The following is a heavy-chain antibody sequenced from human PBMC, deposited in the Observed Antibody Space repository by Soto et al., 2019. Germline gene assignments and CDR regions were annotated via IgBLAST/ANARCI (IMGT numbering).Heavy chain of an antibody. Sequence: GGSLGLSCAASGFTFSSYAMHWVRQAPGKGLEWVAVISYDGSNKYYADSVKGRFTISRDNSKNTLYLQMNSLRAEDTAVYYCARDPAPIGWYDYWGQGILVTVSS. CDR2: ISYDGSNK. D-gene: IGHD6-19*01. J-gene: IGHJ4*02. CDR3: ARDPAPIGWYDY. CDR1: GFTFSSYA. V-gene: IGHV3-30-3*01.